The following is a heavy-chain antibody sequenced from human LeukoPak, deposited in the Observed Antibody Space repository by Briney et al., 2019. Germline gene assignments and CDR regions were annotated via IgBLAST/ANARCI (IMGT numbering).Heavy chain of an antibody. CDR2: MNPNSGNT. Sequence: ASVKVSCKASGYTFTSYDINCVRQATGQGLEWMGWMNPNSGNTGYAQKFQGRVTMTRNTSISTAYMELSSLRSEDTAVYYCARGPWALVVPAAMKYYYYYGMDVWGQGTTVTVSS. CDR3: ARGPWALVVPAAMKYYYYYGMDV. CDR1: GYTFTSYD. J-gene: IGHJ6*02. D-gene: IGHD2-2*01. V-gene: IGHV1-8*01.